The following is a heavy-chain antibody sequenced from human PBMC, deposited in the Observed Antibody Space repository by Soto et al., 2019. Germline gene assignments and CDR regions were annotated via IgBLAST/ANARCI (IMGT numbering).Heavy chain of an antibody. CDR1: GGSISSGDYY. CDR3: ARAQGSGFLVS. D-gene: IGHD3-10*01. Sequence: QVQLQESGPGLVKPSQTLSLTCTVSGGSISSGDYYWSWIRQPPGKGLEWIGYIYYSGSTYYIPSLKSRVTISVDTSKNQSSPQLSSVPAADTAVYYCARAQGSGFLVSWGQGTLVTVSS. V-gene: IGHV4-30-4*01. J-gene: IGHJ4*02. CDR2: IYYSGST.